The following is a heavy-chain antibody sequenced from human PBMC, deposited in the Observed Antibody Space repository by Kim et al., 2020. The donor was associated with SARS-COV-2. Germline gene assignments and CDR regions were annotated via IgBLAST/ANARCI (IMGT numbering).Heavy chain of an antibody. J-gene: IGHJ4*02. D-gene: IGHD3-9*01. V-gene: IGHV3-11*05. Sequence: KGRFTISRDNAKDSVYLQMNSLRAEDTAVYYCARGSWYNDILTGYYYFDYWGQGTLVTVSS. CDR3: ARGSWYNDILTGYYYFDY.